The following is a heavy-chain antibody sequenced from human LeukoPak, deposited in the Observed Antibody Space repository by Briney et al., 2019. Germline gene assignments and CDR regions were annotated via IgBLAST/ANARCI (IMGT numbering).Heavy chain of an antibody. J-gene: IGHJ4*02. CDR1: GGSISSHY. CDR3: ARDPYGSGN. Sequence: SETLSLTCTVSGGSISSHYWSWIRQPPGKGLEWIGYIYYSGSTNYNPSLKSRVTISVDTSKNQFSLKLSSVTAADTAVYYCARDPYGSGNWGQGTLVTVSS. CDR2: IYYSGST. V-gene: IGHV4-59*11. D-gene: IGHD3-10*01.